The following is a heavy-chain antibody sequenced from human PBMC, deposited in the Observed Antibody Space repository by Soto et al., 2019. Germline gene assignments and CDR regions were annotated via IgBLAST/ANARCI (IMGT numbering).Heavy chain of an antibody. CDR1: GGSISSSSYY. D-gene: IGHD2-2*01. CDR3: ARLRYCGSTSCSIGDYFDY. J-gene: IGHJ4*02. Sequence: QLQLQESGPGLVKPSETLSLTCTVSGGSISSSSYYWGWIRQPPGKGLEWIGSIYYSGSTYYNPSLKSRVTISVDTSKNQFSLKLSSVTAADTAVYYCARLRYCGSTSCSIGDYFDYWGQGTLVTVSS. CDR2: IYYSGST. V-gene: IGHV4-39*01.